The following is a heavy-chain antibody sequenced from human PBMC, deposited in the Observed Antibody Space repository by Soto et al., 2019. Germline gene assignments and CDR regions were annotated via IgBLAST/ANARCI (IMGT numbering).Heavy chain of an antibody. CDR3: XRLQYSSSWYPLYYFDY. Sequence: PGGSLRLSCAASGFTFSSYWMSWVRQAPGKGLEWVANIKQDGSEKYYVDSVKGRFTISRDNAKNSLYLQMNSLRAEDTAVYYCXRLQYSSSWYPLYYFDYWGQGTLVTVSS. CDR1: GFTFSSYW. CDR2: IKQDGSEK. D-gene: IGHD6-13*01. J-gene: IGHJ4*02. V-gene: IGHV3-7*03.